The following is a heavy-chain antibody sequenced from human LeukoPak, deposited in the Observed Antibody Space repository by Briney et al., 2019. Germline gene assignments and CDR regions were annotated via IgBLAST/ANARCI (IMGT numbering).Heavy chain of an antibody. J-gene: IGHJ4*02. Sequence: KPSETLSLTCTVSGGSISSYYWSWIRQPPGKGLEWIGYIYYSGSTNYNPSLKSRVTISVDTSKNQFSLKLSSMTAADTAVYYCARVHSSGWYGLTTSYYFDYWGQGTLVTVSS. CDR2: IYYSGST. CDR3: ARVHSSGWYGLTTSYYFDY. CDR1: GGSISSYY. D-gene: IGHD6-19*01. V-gene: IGHV4-59*01.